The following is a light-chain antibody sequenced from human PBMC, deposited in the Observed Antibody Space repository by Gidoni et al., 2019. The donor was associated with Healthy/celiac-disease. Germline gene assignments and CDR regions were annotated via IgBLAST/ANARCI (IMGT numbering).Light chain of an antibody. CDR1: QSVSSY. V-gene: IGKV3-11*01. CDR3: QQRSNWPRYT. J-gene: IGKJ2*01. Sequence: EIVLTQSPATLSLSPGERATLSCRASQSVSSYLAWYQQKPGQAPRLLSYDASNRATGIPARFSGSGCGTDFTLTISSLEPEEFAVYYCQQRSNWPRYTFGQGTKLEIK. CDR2: DAS.